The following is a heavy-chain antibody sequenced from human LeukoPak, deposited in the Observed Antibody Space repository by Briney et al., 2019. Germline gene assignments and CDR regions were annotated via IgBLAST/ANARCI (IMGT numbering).Heavy chain of an antibody. D-gene: IGHD3-9*01. V-gene: IGHV3-7*03. CDR1: GFTFNRYW. CDR3: VRDDGNRTGSTYFDAFDI. CDR2: VNRDGNEK. J-gene: IGHJ3*02. Sequence: GGSLRLSCVASGFTFNRYWMIWFRQAPGKGLEWVANVNRDGNEKHYVDSVEGRFTISRDNAKNSLYLQMNSLRNEDTAVYYCVRDDGNRTGSTYFDAFDIWGRGTLVTVSS.